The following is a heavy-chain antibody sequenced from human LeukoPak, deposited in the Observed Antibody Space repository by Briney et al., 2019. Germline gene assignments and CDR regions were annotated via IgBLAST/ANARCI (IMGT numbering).Heavy chain of an antibody. D-gene: IGHD6-13*01. CDR2: IYYSGST. V-gene: IGHV4-31*03. Sequence: SSQTLSLTCTVSGGSISSGGYYWSWIRQHPGKGLEWIWYIYYSGSTYYNPSLKSRVTISVDTSKNQFSLKLSSVTAADTAVYYCARGSQQLARGDWFDPWGQGTLVTVSS. CDR1: GGSISSGGYY. J-gene: IGHJ5*02. CDR3: ARGSQQLARGDWFDP.